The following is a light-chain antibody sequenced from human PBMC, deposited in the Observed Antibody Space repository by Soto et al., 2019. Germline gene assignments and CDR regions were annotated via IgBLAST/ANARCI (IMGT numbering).Light chain of an antibody. CDR2: AAS. CDR1: QGISNF. V-gene: IGKV1-9*01. CDR3: QKVNNYPLT. J-gene: IGKJ4*01. Sequence: DIQWTHSPSLLSAPVVDRFTMTFLASQGISNFLAWYPQTPGKAPQRLIYAASTLQSGVPSRFSGSGSGTELTLTISSLQPEDFATYFCQKVNNYPLTCGGGNTVDIK.